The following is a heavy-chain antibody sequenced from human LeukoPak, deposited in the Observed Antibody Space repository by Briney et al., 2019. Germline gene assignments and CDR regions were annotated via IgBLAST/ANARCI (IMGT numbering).Heavy chain of an antibody. J-gene: IGHJ4*02. Sequence: GGSLRLSCAASGFTFSSYAMSWVRQAPGKGLEWVSTISGSGGSTYCADSVKGRFTISRDNSKNTLYLQMNSVRAEDTAVYYCAKYYYGSGSKGYFDYWGQGTLVTVSS. V-gene: IGHV3-23*01. CDR3: AKYYYGSGSKGYFDY. D-gene: IGHD3-10*01. CDR1: GFTFSSYA. CDR2: ISGSGGST.